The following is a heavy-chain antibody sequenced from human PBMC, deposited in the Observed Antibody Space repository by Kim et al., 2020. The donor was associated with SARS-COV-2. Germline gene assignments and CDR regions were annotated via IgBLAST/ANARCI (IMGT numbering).Heavy chain of an antibody. CDR1: GFTFSTSA. D-gene: IGHD3-10*01. CDR2: IVVGDGET. CDR3: GAGRAWNVGGSYYLT. V-gene: IGHV1-58*01. J-gene: IGHJ5*02. Sequence: SVKVSCKASGFTFSTSAVQWVRQARGQGLEWIGWIVVGDGETRYAQKFQERLTLTRDMSTSTAYMELSSLRSDDTAVYYCGAGRAWNVGGSYYLTWGQGPLVTVSS.